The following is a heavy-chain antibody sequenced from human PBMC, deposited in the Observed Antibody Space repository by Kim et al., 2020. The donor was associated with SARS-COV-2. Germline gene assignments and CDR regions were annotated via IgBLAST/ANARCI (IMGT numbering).Heavy chain of an antibody. CDR3: ARSSPQLYCGGDCYSVFFDY. D-gene: IGHD2-21*02. J-gene: IGHJ4*02. V-gene: IGHV4-31*03. Sequence: SETLSLTCTVSGGSISSGGYYWSWIRQHPGKGLEWIGYIYYSGSTYYNPSLKSRVTISVDTSKNQFSLKLSSVTAADTAVYYCARSSPQLYCGGDCYSVFFDYWGQGTLVTVSS. CDR2: IYYSGST. CDR1: GGSISSGGYY.